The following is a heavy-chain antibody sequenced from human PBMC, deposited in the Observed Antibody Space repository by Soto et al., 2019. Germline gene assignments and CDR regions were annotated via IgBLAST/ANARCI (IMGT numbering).Heavy chain of an antibody. CDR1: GYTFTGYY. D-gene: IGHD4-17*01. CDR3: ATPGPTTVTAFDY. CDR2: INPNSGGT. J-gene: IGHJ4*02. Sequence: ASVKVSCKASGYTFTGYYMHWVRQAPGQGLEWMGWINPNSGGTNYAQKFQGRVTMTRDTSISTAYMELSRLRSDDTAVYYCATPGPTTVTAFDYWGQVTLVTVSS. V-gene: IGHV1-2*02.